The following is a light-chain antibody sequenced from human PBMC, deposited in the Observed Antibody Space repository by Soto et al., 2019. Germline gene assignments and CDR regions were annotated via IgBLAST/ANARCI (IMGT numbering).Light chain of an antibody. CDR3: KPRSNRWT. Sequence: EIVLTESPASVSLSPGGRGTVSCRASQSVSSYLAGSQQKPGQAPRLLIYDASNRAPGIPARFSGSGSGTDFTLTISSLAPEDFAVYYCKPRSNRWTFGQATKLDI. CDR1: QSVSSY. V-gene: IGKV3-11*01. CDR2: DAS. J-gene: IGKJ1*01.